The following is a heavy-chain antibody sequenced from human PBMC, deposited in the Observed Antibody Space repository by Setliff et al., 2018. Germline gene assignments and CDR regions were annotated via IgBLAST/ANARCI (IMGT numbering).Heavy chain of an antibody. CDR2: IHYSGSP. D-gene: IGHD6-13*01. Sequence: SVTLSLTCTVSGGSISSYYWNWIRQPPGKGLEWIGYIHYSGSPNYHPSLKSRVSTSVDTSQNQISLKLSSVTAADTAVYYCARTMYSSSWYGAFDIWGQGTMVTVSS. J-gene: IGHJ3*02. CDR1: GGSISSYY. V-gene: IGHV4-59*01. CDR3: ARTMYSSSWYGAFDI.